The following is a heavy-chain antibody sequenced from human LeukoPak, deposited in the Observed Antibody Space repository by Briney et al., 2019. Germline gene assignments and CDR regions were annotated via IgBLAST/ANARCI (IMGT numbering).Heavy chain of an antibody. CDR3: ARRGVVASFDY. CDR1: GFTFSSYG. D-gene: IGHD5-12*01. J-gene: IGHJ4*02. V-gene: IGHV3-30*03. CDR2: VSYDGSDK. Sequence: GGSLRLSCEASGFTFSSYGIHWVRQAPDKGLEWVAVVSYDGSDKYYADSVKGRFTISRDNSKNTLYLQMNSLRPEDTAVYYCARRGVVASFDYWGQGTLVTVSS.